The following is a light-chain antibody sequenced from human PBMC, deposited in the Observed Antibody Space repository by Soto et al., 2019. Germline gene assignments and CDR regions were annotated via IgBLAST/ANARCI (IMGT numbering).Light chain of an antibody. Sequence: QSVLTQPASVSGSPGQSITISCTGTSSDVGGYNYVSWYQQHPGKVPKLMIYEVSNRPSGVSNRFSGSKSGNTASLTISGLQAEDEADYYCSSYTSSRTRVFGGGTKLTVL. J-gene: IGLJ3*02. V-gene: IGLV2-14*01. CDR1: SSDVGGYNY. CDR3: SSYTSSRTRV. CDR2: EVS.